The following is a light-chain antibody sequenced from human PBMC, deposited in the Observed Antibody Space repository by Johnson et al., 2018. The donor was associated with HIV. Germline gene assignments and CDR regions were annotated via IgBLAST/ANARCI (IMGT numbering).Light chain of an antibody. V-gene: IGLV1-51*01. J-gene: IGLJ1*01. CDR1: SSNIGNNY. Sequence: QSVLTQPPSVSAAPGQKVTISCSGSSSNIGNNYVSWYQQLPGTAPKLLIYDNNKRPSGIPDRFSGSKSGTSSTLGITGVQTGDEADYYCGTGVSRLTVEVFGTGTKVTVL. CDR3: GTGVSRLTVEV. CDR2: DNN.